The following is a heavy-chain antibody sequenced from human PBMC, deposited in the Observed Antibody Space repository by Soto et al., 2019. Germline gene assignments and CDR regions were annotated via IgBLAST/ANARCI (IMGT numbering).Heavy chain of an antibody. D-gene: IGHD6-13*01. Sequence: TSETLSLTCTVSGGSISSYYWSWIRQPPGKGLEWIGYIYYTGTTNYNPSLKSRVTISVDTSKNQFSLKLSSVTTADTAVYYCARASYSSSWSNAFDIWGQGTMVTVSS. CDR2: IYYTGTT. V-gene: IGHV4-59*01. J-gene: IGHJ3*02. CDR1: GGSISSYY. CDR3: ARASYSSSWSNAFDI.